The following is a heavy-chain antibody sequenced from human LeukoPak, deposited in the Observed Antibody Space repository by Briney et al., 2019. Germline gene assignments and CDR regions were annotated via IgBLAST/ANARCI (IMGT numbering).Heavy chain of an antibody. CDR2: ISYDGGNK. D-gene: IGHD3-10*01. CDR3: ARDRDYYGSGSYPHY. J-gene: IGHJ4*02. CDR1: GFTFSSYA. V-gene: IGHV3-30*04. Sequence: GGSLRLSCAASGFTFSSYAMHWVRQAPGKGLEWVAVISYDGGNKYYADSVKGRFTISRDNSKNTLYLQMNSLRAEDTAVYYCARDRDYYGSGSYPHYWGQGTLVTVSS.